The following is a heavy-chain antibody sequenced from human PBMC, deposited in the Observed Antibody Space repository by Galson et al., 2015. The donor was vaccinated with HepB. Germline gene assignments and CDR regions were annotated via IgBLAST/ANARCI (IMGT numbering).Heavy chain of an antibody. V-gene: IGHV3-74*01. J-gene: IGHJ4*02. Sequence: SLRLSCAASGFTFSSYWMHWVRQAPGKGLVWVSRIKTDGTTTNYADSVKGRFTISRDNAKNSLYLQMDSLRAEDTAVYYCARDGGASSVDFDFWGQGTLVTVSS. CDR1: GFTFSSYW. CDR3: ARDGGASSVDFDF. CDR2: IKTDGTTT. D-gene: IGHD3-16*01.